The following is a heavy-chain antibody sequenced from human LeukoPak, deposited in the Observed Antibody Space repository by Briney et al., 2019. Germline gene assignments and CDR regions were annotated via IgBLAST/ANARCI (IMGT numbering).Heavy chain of an antibody. D-gene: IGHD6-6*01. CDR1: GFTFSSSW. CDR3: VRGQSSHFDY. Sequence: PGGSLRLSCAASGFTFSSSWMHWVCQAPEKGLEWVADIKCDGSEKYYVDSVEGRLTISRDNAKNSLYLQVNSLRAEDMTVHYCVRGQSSHFDYRGQGTLVTVSS. J-gene: IGHJ4*02. CDR2: IKCDGSEK. V-gene: IGHV3-52*01.